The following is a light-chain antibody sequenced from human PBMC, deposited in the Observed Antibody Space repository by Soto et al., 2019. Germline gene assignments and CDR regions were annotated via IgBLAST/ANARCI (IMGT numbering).Light chain of an antibody. CDR3: QQLFDSPIT. CDR1: QSISSW. CDR2: DAS. V-gene: IGKV1-5*01. Sequence: DIQMPQSPSTLSASVVDRVTITCRASQSISSWLAWYQQKPGKAPKLLIYDASSLESGVPSRFSATVSGTEFSLTITSLQPEDCATYYGQQLFDSPITFGQGTRLEIK. J-gene: IGKJ5*01.